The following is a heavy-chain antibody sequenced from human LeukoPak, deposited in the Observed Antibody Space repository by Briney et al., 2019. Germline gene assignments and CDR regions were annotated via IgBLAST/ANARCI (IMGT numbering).Heavy chain of an antibody. CDR3: ARDDYGVFDAFDV. Sequence: LSETLSLTCTVSGGSISSHYWSWIRQPPGKGLEWIGYIYNSGSTNYNPSLKSRVTISLDTSKNQFSLHLTSVTAADTAVYFCARDDYGVFDAFDVWGQGTVVTVSS. D-gene: IGHD3-16*01. CDR1: GGSISSHY. CDR2: IYNSGST. J-gene: IGHJ3*01. V-gene: IGHV4-59*08.